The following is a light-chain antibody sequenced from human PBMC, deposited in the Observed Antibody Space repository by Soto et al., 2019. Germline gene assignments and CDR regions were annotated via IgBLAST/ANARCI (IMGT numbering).Light chain of an antibody. Sequence: EIVMTQSPATLSVSPGERATLSCRASQSVSSNLAWYQQKPGQAPRLLIYGASTRATGIPARFSGSGSGTEFTLTIRSLQSEDFAVYYCQQYNNCPTGMYTFGQGTKLEIK. J-gene: IGKJ2*01. V-gene: IGKV3-15*01. CDR2: GAS. CDR1: QSVSSN. CDR3: QQYNNCPTGMYT.